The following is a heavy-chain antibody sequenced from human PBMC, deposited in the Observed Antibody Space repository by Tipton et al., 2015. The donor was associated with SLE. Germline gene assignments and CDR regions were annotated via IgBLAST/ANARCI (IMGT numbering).Heavy chain of an antibody. Sequence: GSLRLSCAASGFTVGNDYMSWVRQAPGKGLECISSIYAGGNTYYRDSVKGRFIISRDSSKNKVYLQMNNLRREDTAVYYCARDSWGLGRTWGQGTLVTVSS. CDR2: IYAGGNT. J-gene: IGHJ5*02. CDR3: ARDSWGLGRT. CDR1: GFTVGNDY. D-gene: IGHD3-16*01. V-gene: IGHV3-66*02.